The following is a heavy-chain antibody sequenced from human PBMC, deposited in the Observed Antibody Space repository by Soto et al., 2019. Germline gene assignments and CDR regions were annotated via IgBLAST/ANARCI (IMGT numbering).Heavy chain of an antibody. CDR3: AQYDFWSGLAY. J-gene: IGHJ4*02. V-gene: IGHV4-59*01. CDR2: IYYSGST. CDR1: GGSISSYY. Sequence: SETLSLTCTVSGGSISSYYWSWIRQPPGKGLEWIGYIYYSGSTNYNPSLKSRVTISVDTSKNQFSLKLSSVTAADTAVYYCAQYDFWSGLAYWGQGTLVTVSS. D-gene: IGHD3-3*01.